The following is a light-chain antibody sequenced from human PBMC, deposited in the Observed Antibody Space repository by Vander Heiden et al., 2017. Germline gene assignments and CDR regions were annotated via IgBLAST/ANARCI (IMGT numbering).Light chain of an antibody. J-gene: IGLJ3*02. V-gene: IGLV3-21*02. CDR3: QVWDTSSDSGV. CDR1: KIGSKS. CDR2: DDS. Sequence: SSVLTQPPSVSVAPGQPARITCGGNKIGSKSMHWYQQKPGQAPVLVVCDDSDRPSGIPERFSGANSGNSATLTISRVEAGDEADYYCQVWDTSSDSGVFGGGTKLTVL.